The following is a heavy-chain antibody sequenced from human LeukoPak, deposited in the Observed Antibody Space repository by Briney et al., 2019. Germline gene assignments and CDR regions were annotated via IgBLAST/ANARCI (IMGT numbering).Heavy chain of an antibody. D-gene: IGHD3-22*01. V-gene: IGHV3-23*01. CDR1: GFTFSSYA. Sequence: GGSLRLSCAASGFTFSSYAMSWVRQAPGKGLEWVSAISGSGGSTYYADSVKGRFTISRDNAKNSLYLQMNSLRAEDTAVYYCARVHYYDSSGYYYYYYYMDVWGKGTTVTVSS. CDR2: ISGSGGST. CDR3: ARVHYYDSSGYYYYYYYMDV. J-gene: IGHJ6*03.